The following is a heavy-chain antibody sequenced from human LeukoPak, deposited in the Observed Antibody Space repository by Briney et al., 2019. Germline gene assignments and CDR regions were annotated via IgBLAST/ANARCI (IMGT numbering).Heavy chain of an antibody. CDR2: ISDSGGRT. CDR3: AKRGVVIRVILVGFHKEAYYFDS. J-gene: IGHJ4*02. Sequence: GGSLRLSCAASGSTVSDSYMSWVRQAPGKGLEWVAGISDSGGRTNYADSVKGRFTISRDNPKNTLYLQMNSLRAEDTAVYFCAKRGVVIRVILVGFHKEAYYFDSWGQGALVTVSS. CDR1: GSTVSDSY. V-gene: IGHV3-23*01. D-gene: IGHD3-22*01.